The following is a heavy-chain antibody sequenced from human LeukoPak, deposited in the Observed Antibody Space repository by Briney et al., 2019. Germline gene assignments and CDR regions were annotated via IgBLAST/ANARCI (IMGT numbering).Heavy chain of an antibody. V-gene: IGHV3-21*01. CDR3: ARDGVGWSGYDYLHTYYYYYYMDV. Sequence: PGGSLRLSCAASGFTFSSYGMSWVRQAPGKGLEWVSSISSSSSYIYYADSVKGRFTISRDNAKNSLYLQMNSLRAEDTAVYYCARDGVGWSGYDYLHTYYYYYYMDVWGKGTTVTVSS. J-gene: IGHJ6*03. D-gene: IGHD5-12*01. CDR1: GFTFSSYG. CDR2: ISSSSSYI.